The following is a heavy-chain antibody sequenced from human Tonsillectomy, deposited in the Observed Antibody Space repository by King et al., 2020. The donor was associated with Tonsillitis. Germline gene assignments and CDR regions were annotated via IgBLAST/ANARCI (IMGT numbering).Heavy chain of an antibody. CDR2: IWYDGSNE. CDR3: ARDWPDGYNSVGAFDI. J-gene: IGHJ3*02. CDR1: GFTFSNYA. Sequence: VQLVESGGGVVQPGRSLRLSCAASGFTFSNYAMHWVRQAPGKGLEWVAFIWYDGSNEYYADSVKGRFTISRDNSKSTLYLQMNSLRSEDTAVYYCARDWPDGYNSVGAFDIWGQGTMVTVSS. D-gene: IGHD5-24*01. V-gene: IGHV3-33*08.